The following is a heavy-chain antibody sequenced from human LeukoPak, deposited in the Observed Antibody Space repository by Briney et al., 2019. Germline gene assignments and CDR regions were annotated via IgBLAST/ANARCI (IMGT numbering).Heavy chain of an antibody. CDR1: GASISSYY. CDR2: IYYSGST. CDR3: ARGGGRGVVVVPAASGRANWFDP. D-gene: IGHD2-2*01. J-gene: IGHJ5*02. Sequence: SETLSLTCTVSGASISSYYWSWIRQPPGKGLEWIGYIYYSGSTNYNPSLKSRVTISVDTSKNQFSLKLSSVTAADTAVYYCARGGGRGVVVVPAASGRANWFDPWGQGTLVTVSS. V-gene: IGHV4-59*01.